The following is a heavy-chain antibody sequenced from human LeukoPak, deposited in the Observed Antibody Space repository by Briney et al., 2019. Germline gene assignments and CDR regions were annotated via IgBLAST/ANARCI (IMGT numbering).Heavy chain of an antibody. D-gene: IGHD3-10*01. CDR2: ISYDGSNK. CDR1: GFTFSSYS. Sequence: GGSLRLSCAASGFTFSSYSMNWVRQAPGKGLEWVAVISYDGSNKYYADSVKGRFTISRDNSKNTLYLQMNSLRAEDTAVYYCARALGSGSYHGDYWGQGTLVTVSS. CDR3: ARALGSGSYHGDY. V-gene: IGHV3-30*03. J-gene: IGHJ4*02.